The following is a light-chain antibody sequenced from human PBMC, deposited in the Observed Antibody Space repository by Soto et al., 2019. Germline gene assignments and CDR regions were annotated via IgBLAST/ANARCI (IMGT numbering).Light chain of an antibody. Sequence: EIVMTQSPATLSVSPGERATLSCRASQSVSSNLAWYQQKPGQAPRLLIYAASTRATGIPARFSGSGSGTEFTLNISSLQSEDFAVYYCQQYNNRPPLTFGGGTKVEIK. CDR3: QQYNNRPPLT. CDR1: QSVSSN. J-gene: IGKJ4*01. CDR2: AAS. V-gene: IGKV3D-15*01.